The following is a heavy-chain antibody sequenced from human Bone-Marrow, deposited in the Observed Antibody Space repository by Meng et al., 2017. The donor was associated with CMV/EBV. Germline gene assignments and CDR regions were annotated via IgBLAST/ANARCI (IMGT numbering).Heavy chain of an antibody. Sequence: SVKVSCKASGGTFSSYASSWVRQAPGQGLEGMGGIIPIFGTANYEQKFQGRVTITTNETTSTAYMELRSMRSEDTAVYYCSSGISSSLPINFDYWGQGTLVTVSS. CDR3: SSGISSSLPINFDY. D-gene: IGHD6-6*01. J-gene: IGHJ4*02. CDR1: GGTFSSYA. CDR2: IIPIFGTA. V-gene: IGHV1-69*05.